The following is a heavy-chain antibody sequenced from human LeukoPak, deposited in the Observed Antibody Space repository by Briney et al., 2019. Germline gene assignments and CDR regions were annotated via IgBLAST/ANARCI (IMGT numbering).Heavy chain of an antibody. D-gene: IGHD2-15*01. CDR1: GFTFSSYS. J-gene: IGHJ3*02. Sequence: GGSLRLSCAASGFTFSSYSMNWVRQAPGKGLEWVSSISSSSSYIYYADSVKGRFTISRDNAKNSLYLQMNSLRAEDTAVYYCARDVSGEDAFDIWGQGTMVTVSS. CDR3: ARDVSGEDAFDI. CDR2: ISSSSSYI. V-gene: IGHV3-21*01.